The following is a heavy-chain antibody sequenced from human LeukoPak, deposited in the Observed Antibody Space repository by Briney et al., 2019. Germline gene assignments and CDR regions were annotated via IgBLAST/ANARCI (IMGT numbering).Heavy chain of an antibody. CDR1: GGSISSYY. CDR3: ARGAPMLYGDYLDY. Sequence: SETLSLTCTVSGGSISSYYWSWIRQPAGKGLEWIGRIYTSGSTNYNPSLKGRVTMSVDTSKNQFSLKLSSVTAADTAVYYCARGAPMLYGDYLDYWGQGTLVTVSS. CDR2: IYTSGST. J-gene: IGHJ4*02. V-gene: IGHV4-4*07. D-gene: IGHD4-17*01.